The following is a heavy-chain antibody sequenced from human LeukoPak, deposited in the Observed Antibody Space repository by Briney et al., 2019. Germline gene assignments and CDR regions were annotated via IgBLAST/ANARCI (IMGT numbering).Heavy chain of an antibody. J-gene: IGHJ3*01. CDR2: INQSGAT. CDR3: ARSRLVGTTVIVVARGAFDL. D-gene: IGHD3-22*01. Sequence: NSSETLSLTCAVYGGSFTSYFWSWIRQPPGKGLEWIGEINQSGATNYNPPLKSRVTISRDTPKNQFSLRLSSVTAADTAVYYCARSRLVGTTVIVVARGAFDLWGQGNVVTVSS. V-gene: IGHV4-34*01. CDR1: GGSFTSYF.